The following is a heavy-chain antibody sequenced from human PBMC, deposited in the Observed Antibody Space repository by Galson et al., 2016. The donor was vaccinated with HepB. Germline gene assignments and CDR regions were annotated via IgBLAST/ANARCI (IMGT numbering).Heavy chain of an antibody. CDR2: ISGVSDRT. D-gene: IGHD4-11*01. J-gene: IGHJ4*01. Sequence: SLRLSCAASGFTFSNYAMSWARQAPGKGPEWVSAISGVSDRTYYAGSMKDRFIISRDDSRNMLFLQLNSLRAEDTAIYYCAKESPYSNVRQYYLENWGRGTLATVSS. V-gene: IGHV3-23*01. CDR1: GFTFSNYA. CDR3: AKESPYSNVRQYYLEN.